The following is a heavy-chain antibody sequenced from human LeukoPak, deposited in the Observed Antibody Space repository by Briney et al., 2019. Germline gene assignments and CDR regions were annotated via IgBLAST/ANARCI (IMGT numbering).Heavy chain of an antibody. CDR1: GYTFTSYG. Sequence: ASVKVSCKASGYTFTSYGISWVRQAPGQGLGGMGWISAYNGNTNYAQKLQGRVTMTTDTSTSTAYMELRSLRSDDTAVYYCARRTARLTAFDIWGQGTMVTVSS. J-gene: IGHJ3*02. CDR3: ARRTARLTAFDI. D-gene: IGHD2-21*02. CDR2: ISAYNGNT. V-gene: IGHV1-18*01.